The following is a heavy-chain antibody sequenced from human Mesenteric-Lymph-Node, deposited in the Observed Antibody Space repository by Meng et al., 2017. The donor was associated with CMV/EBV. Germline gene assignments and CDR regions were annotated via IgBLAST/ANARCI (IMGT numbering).Heavy chain of an antibody. V-gene: IGHV4-59*01. Sequence: SETLSLTCTVSGYSISSYYWSWIRQPPGKGLEWIGYIYYSGSTNYNPSVKSRVTISVDTSKNQFSLKLSSVTAADTAVYYCARSRGYSGYDWLGPFDYWGQGTLVTVSS. CDR3: ARSRGYSGYDWLGPFDY. D-gene: IGHD5-12*01. J-gene: IGHJ4*02. CDR2: IYYSGST. CDR1: GYSISSYY.